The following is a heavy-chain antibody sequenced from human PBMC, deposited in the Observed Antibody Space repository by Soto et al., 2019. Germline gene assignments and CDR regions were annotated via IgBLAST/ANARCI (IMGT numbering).Heavy chain of an antibody. J-gene: IGHJ6*02. Sequence: VTGATLVNPTQTLTLACTFCGFSLSTSGVGVGWIRQPPGKALEWLALIYWDDDKRYSPSLRSRLTITKDNSKNQVVLTMTNMDPVDTATYYCIQSRCGGDCLQSYASYYYYGMDVWGQGTTVTVSS. CDR2: IYWDDDK. CDR1: GFSLSTSGVG. D-gene: IGHD2-21*02. CDR3: IQSRCGGDCLQSYASYYYYGMDV. V-gene: IGHV2-5*02.